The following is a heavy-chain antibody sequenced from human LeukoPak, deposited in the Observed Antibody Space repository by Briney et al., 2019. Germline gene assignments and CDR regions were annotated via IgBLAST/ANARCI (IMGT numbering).Heavy chain of an antibody. Sequence: RPSETLSLTCAVYGGSFSGYYWSWIRQPPGKGLEWVGEINHSGSTNYNPSLKSRVTISVDTSKNQFSLKLSSVTAADTAVYYCARGDHMVRGVIAYWGQGTLVTVSS. D-gene: IGHD3-10*01. CDR1: GGSFSGYY. J-gene: IGHJ4*02. CDR2: INHSGST. V-gene: IGHV4-34*01. CDR3: ARGDHMVRGVIAY.